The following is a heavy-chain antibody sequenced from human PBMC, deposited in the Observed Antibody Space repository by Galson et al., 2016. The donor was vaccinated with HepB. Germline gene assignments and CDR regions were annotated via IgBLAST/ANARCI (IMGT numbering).Heavy chain of an antibody. CDR1: GGSVNSANW. D-gene: IGHD2-15*01. J-gene: IGHJ3*02. Sequence: SETLSLTCTVSGGSVNSANWWTWVRQPPGKGLEWIGEIYYSGGSGDTNYNPSLKSRVAITEDTSKNQFSLRLTSVTTADTAVYYCARGRARYCGVGGICYPDAFDIWGQGTLVIVSA. V-gene: IGHV4-4*02. CDR2: IYYSGGSGDT. CDR3: ARGRARYCGVGGICYPDAFDI.